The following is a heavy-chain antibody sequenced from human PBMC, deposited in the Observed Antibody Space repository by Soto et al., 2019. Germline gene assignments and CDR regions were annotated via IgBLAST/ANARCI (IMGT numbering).Heavy chain of an antibody. D-gene: IGHD4-17*01. CDR2: ISGSGGST. V-gene: IGHV3-23*01. CDR1: GFTFSSYA. Sequence: GGSLRLSCAASGFTFSSYAMSWVRQAPGKGLEWVSAISGSGGSTYYADSVKGRFTISRDNAKNTLYLQMNSLRAEDTAVYYCARANGAVTSADFDYWGQGTLVTVSS. J-gene: IGHJ4*02. CDR3: ARANGAVTSADFDY.